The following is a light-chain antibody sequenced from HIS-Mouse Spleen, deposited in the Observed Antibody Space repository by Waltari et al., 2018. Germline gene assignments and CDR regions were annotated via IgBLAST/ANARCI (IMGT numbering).Light chain of an antibody. CDR1: SFPKKY. Sequence: SYELTQPPSVSVSPGQTPRITCSGDSFPKKYAYWYQQKSGQAPGLVIYEDSKRPSGIPERFSGSSSGTMATLTISGAQVEDEADYYCYSTDSSGNHRVFGGGTKLTVL. J-gene: IGLJ2*01. CDR3: YSTDSSGNHRV. V-gene: IGLV3-10*01. CDR2: EDS.